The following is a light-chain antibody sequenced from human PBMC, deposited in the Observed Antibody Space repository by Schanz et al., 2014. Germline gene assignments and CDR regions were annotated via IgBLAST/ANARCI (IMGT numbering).Light chain of an antibody. CDR3: QHYGSSPRT. CDR2: GAS. V-gene: IGKV3-20*01. J-gene: IGKJ1*01. CDR1: RSISGN. Sequence: EIVVTQSPATLALSPGERASLSCRASRSISGNLAWYQQKPGQAPRLLIFGASTRATGIPDRFSGSGSGTDFTLTITRLEPEDFAVYYCQHYGSSPRTFGQGTKVEIK.